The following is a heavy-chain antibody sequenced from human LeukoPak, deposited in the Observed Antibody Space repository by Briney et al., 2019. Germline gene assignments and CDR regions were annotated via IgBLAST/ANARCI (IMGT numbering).Heavy chain of an antibody. J-gene: IGHJ5*02. Sequence: ASVKVSCKASGYTFNNYGITWVRQAPGQGLEWMGWINTYNGNADYAQKFQGRVTMTTETSTSTAYMELRSLRSDDTAVYYCARRAGYSSGLDLWGQGALVTVSS. D-gene: IGHD6-19*01. CDR1: GYTFNNYG. CDR2: INTYNGNA. V-gene: IGHV1-18*01. CDR3: ARRAGYSSGLDL.